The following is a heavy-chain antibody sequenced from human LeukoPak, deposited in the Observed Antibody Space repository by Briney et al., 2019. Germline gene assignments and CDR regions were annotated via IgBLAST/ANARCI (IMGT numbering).Heavy chain of an antibody. CDR1: GYTLTELS. CDR2: FDPEDGET. D-gene: IGHD5-12*01. Sequence: ASVKVSCKVSGYTLTELSMHWVRQAPGKGLEWMGGFDPEDGETIYAQKFQGRVTMTRDMSTSTVYMELSSLRSEDTAVYYCARWGISGYGFFWFDPWGQGTLVTVSS. V-gene: IGHV1-24*01. J-gene: IGHJ5*02. CDR3: ARWGISGYGFFWFDP.